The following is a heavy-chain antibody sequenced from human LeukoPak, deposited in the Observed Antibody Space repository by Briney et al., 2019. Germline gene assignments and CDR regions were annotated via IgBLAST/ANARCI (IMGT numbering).Heavy chain of an antibody. CDR3: ARVPGSRPYFDY. J-gene: IGHJ4*02. D-gene: IGHD1-26*01. CDR1: GFAFINSW. Sequence: GGSLRLFCAASGFAFINSWMSWARQAPGKGLEGVANIKPDGTEKYYVDSVKGRFTISRDNAKNSLYLQMNSLRAEDTAVYYCARVPGSRPYFDYWGQGTLVTVSS. CDR2: IKPDGTEK. V-gene: IGHV3-7*01.